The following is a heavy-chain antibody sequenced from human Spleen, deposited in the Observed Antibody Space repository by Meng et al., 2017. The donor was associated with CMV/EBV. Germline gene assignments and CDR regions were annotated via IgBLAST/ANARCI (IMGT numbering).Heavy chain of an antibody. D-gene: IGHD3-22*01. V-gene: IGHV1-69*05. CDR3: ARGGYDSSGYYYNYFDY. J-gene: IGHJ4*02. CDR1: SSSS. Sequence: SSSSIRGGRQGPGQGLEWMAGIIPIFGTANYAQKFQGRVTITTDESTSTAYMELSSLRSEDTAVYYCARGGYDSSGYYYNYFDYWGQGTLVTVSS. CDR2: IIPIFGTA.